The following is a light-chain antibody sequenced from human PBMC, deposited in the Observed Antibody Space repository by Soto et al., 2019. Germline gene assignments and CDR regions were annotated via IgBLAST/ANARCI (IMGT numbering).Light chain of an antibody. CDR1: SSDVGGYNY. V-gene: IGLV2-11*01. CDR2: DVS. Sequence: QSALTQPRSVSGSPGQSLTISCTGTSSDVGGYNYVSWYQHHPGKAPKVLIYDVSKRPSGVPDRFSGSKSGNTASLTISGLQAEDEADYYCCSYTGTYTWVFGGGTKLTVL. CDR3: CSYTGTYTWV. J-gene: IGLJ3*02.